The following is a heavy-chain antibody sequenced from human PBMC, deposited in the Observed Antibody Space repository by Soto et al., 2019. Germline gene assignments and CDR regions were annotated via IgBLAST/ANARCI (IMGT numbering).Heavy chain of an antibody. CDR3: ARGRVHDFWSGSYYMDV. Sequence: GASVKVSCKASGYGLTSYDINWVRQATGQGLEWMGWMNPNSGNTGYAQKFQGRVTMTRNTSISIAYMELTSLRSADTAVYYCARGRVHDFWSGSYYMDVWGKGTTVTASS. J-gene: IGHJ6*03. V-gene: IGHV1-8*01. D-gene: IGHD3-3*01. CDR1: GYGLTSYD. CDR2: MNPNSGNT.